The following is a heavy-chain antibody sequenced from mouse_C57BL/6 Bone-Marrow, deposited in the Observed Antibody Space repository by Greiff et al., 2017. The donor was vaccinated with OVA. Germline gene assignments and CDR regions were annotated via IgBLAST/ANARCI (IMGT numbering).Heavy chain of an antibody. CDR2: ISSGGSYT. CDR1: GFTFSSYG. D-gene: IGHD3-2*02. J-gene: IGHJ3*01. Sequence: EVQLVESGGDLVKPGGSLKLSCAASGFTFSSYGMSWVRQTPDKRLEWVATISSGGSYTYYPDSVKGRLTISRDNAKNTLYLQMSSLKSEDTAMYYCARHGGQLRLFAYWGQGTLVTVSA. CDR3: ARHGGQLRLFAY. V-gene: IGHV5-6*01.